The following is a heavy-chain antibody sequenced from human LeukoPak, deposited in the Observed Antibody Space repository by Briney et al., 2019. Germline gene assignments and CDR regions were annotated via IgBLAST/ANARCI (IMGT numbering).Heavy chain of an antibody. J-gene: IGHJ2*01. CDR2: INPNSGGT. D-gene: IGHD3-3*01. V-gene: IGHV1-2*02. Sequence: ASVKVSCKASGYTFTSYDIHWVRQATGQGLEWMGWINPNSGGTNYAQKFQGRVTMTSDTSISTAYMELSRLRSDDTAVYYCARPHYDFWSGYPYWYFDLWGRGTMVTVSS. CDR3: ARPHYDFWSGYPYWYFDL. CDR1: GYTFTSYD.